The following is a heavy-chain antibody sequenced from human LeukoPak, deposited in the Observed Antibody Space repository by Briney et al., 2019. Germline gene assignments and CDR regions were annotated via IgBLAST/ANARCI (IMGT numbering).Heavy chain of an antibody. V-gene: IGHV1-18*04. D-gene: IGHD3-10*01. CDR2: ISGANGNT. J-gene: IGHJ3*01. CDR3: ATDHYNAFHF. CDR1: DYAFTTIG. Sequence: ASVKVSCRASDYAFTTIGFSWVRQAPGQGLEWMGWISGANGNTNYAPQFQGRVTMTIDTSTSTAFMELRSLRSDDTAVYSCATDHYNAFHFWGQGTMVIVSS.